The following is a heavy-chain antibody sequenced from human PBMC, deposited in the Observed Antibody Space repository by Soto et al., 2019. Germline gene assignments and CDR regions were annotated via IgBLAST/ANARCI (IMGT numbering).Heavy chain of an antibody. V-gene: IGHV4-39*01. J-gene: IGHJ4*02. D-gene: IGHD3-3*01. CDR1: GGSISSSSYY. CDR3: ARQGFEDWRGFDY. CDR2: IYYSGST. Sequence: QLQLQESGPGLVKPSETLSLTCTVSGGSISSSSYYWGWIRQPPGKGLEWIGSIYYSGSTYYNPSLKSRVTISVDTSKNQFSLKLSSVTAADTAVYYCARQGFEDWRGFDYWGQGTLVTVSS.